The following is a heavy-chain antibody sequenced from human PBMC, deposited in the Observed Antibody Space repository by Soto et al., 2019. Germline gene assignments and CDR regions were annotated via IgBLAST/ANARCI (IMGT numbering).Heavy chain of an antibody. V-gene: IGHV3-33*01. CDR3: ARHSLVPSGYGMDV. CDR2: IWFDGRKK. J-gene: IGHJ6*02. Sequence: QMQLVESGGGVVQPGRSLRLSCAASGFTFRSYGIHWVRQAPGKGLEWVALIWFDGRKKYYVDSVTSRFAVSRDNSKNPLYLQMNSLRIEDTAVYYCARHSLVPSGYGMDVWGPGTPVTVSS. CDR1: GFTFRSYG. D-gene: IGHD2-2*01.